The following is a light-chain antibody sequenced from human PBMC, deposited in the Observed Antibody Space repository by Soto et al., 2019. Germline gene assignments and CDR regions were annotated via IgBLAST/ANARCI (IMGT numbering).Light chain of an antibody. CDR2: GAS. CDR1: QSVSSSY. J-gene: IGKJ1*01. V-gene: IGKV3-20*01. Sequence: EIVLTQSPGTLSLSPGERATLSCRASQSVSSSYLAWYQQKPGQAPRLLIYGASNRASGIPDRFSGSGSGTDFTLTISRLEPEDFAVYYGHQYDKLPRTFGQGTKVEIK. CDR3: HQYDKLPRT.